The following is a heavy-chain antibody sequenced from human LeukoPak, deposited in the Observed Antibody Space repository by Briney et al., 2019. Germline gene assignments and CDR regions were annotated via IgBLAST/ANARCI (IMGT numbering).Heavy chain of an antibody. CDR2: MNHNSGNT. Sequence: ASVTVSFTSSVYTFTIYDINWVRQATAQGLEWMGWMNHNSGNTGYAQKFQGRVTMTRDTSISTAYLELTTLRSDDTAVYYCARGPPPYCSGDSCYSFLYFHHWGQGTLVTVS. CDR3: ARGPPPYCSGDSCYSFLYFHH. CDR1: VYTFTIYD. D-gene: IGHD2-15*01. V-gene: IGHV1-8*01. J-gene: IGHJ1*01.